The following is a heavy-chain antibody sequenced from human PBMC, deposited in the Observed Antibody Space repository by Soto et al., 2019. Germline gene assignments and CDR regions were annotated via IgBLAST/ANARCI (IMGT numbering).Heavy chain of an antibody. D-gene: IGHD2-2*01. CDR3: AREKESVLVPAASYYYYYYGMDV. CDR1: GFTFSSYA. CDR2: ISYDGSNK. J-gene: IGHJ6*02. V-gene: IGHV3-30-3*01. Sequence: GGSLRLSCAASGFTFSSYAMHWVRQAPGKGLEWVAVISYDGSNKYYADSVKGRFTISRDNSKNTLYLQMNSLRAEDTAVYYCAREKESVLVPAASYYYYYYGMDVWGQGTTVTVSS.